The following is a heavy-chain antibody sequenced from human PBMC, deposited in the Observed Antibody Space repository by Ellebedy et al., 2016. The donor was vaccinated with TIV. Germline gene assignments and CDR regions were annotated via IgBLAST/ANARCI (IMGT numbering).Heavy chain of an antibody. CDR3: ARRARNGFNQGPFDY. CDR1: AYSFTNYW. D-gene: IGHD5-24*01. J-gene: IGHJ4*02. Sequence: KVSCKGSAYSFTNYWIGWVRQMPGIGLQWMGIIYPGDSETITRYSPSFQGHVTISADKSISTAYLQWSRLRASDTAIYYCARRARNGFNQGPFDYWGQGTLVTVSS. CDR2: IYPGDSET. V-gene: IGHV5-51*01.